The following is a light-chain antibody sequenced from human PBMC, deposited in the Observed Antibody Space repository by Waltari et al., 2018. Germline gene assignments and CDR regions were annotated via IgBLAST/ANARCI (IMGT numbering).Light chain of an antibody. J-gene: IGKJ5*01. CDR2: KAS. CDR3: QHDDSWSIT. V-gene: IGKV1-5*03. Sequence: DIQLTQSPSTLSASVEARVTLTCRASQSTSSWLAWYQQRPGKAPKLLIYKASNLEGGVPSRFSGSGSGTEFTLTISSLQPDDFAVYYCQHDDSWSITFGQGTRLDIK. CDR1: QSTSSW.